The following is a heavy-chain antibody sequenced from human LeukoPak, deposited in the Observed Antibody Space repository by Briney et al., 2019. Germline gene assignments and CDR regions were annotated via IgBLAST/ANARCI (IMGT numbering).Heavy chain of an antibody. D-gene: IGHD6-6*01. J-gene: IGHJ4*02. CDR1: GYTLTELS. CDR2: FDPEDGET. Sequence: GASVKVSCRVSGYTLTELSMHWVRQAPGKGLEWMGGFDPEDGETIYAQKFQGRVTMTEDTSTDTAYMELSSLRSEDTAVYYCATEWYSSSSPYFDYRGQGTLVTVSS. CDR3: ATEWYSSSSPYFDY. V-gene: IGHV1-24*01.